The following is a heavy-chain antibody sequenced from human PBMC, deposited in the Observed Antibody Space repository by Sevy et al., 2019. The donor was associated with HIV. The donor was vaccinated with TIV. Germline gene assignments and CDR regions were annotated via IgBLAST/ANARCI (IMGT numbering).Heavy chain of an antibody. Sequence: ASVKVSCKASGYTFTGYYMHWVRQAPGQGLEWMGWINPNSGGTNYAQKFQGRVTMTRDTSISTAYMELSRLRSDDTAGYYRGRRMGEGEWELPWGKDGRGQGTTVTGSS. CDR1: GYTFTGYY. CDR2: INPNSGGT. J-gene: IGHJ6*02. CDR3: GRRMGEGEWELPWGKDG. D-gene: IGHD1-26*01. V-gene: IGHV1-2*02.